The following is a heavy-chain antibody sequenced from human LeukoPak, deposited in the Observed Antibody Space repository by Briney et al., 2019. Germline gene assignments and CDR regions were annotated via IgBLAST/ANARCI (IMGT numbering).Heavy chain of an antibody. Sequence: GGSLRLSCAASGFTFSSYGMHWVRQAPGKGLEWVAVISYDGSNKYYADSVKGRFTISRDNSKNTLYLQMNSLRAEDTAVYYCAKLGSGSDPGAFDIWGQGTMVTVSP. CDR3: AKLGSGSDPGAFDI. J-gene: IGHJ3*02. CDR1: GFTFSSYG. D-gene: IGHD1-26*01. CDR2: ISYDGSNK. V-gene: IGHV3-30*18.